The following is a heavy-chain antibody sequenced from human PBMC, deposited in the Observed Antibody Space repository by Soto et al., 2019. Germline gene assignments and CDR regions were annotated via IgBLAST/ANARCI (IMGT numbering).Heavy chain of an antibody. D-gene: IGHD3-22*01. CDR1: GFTFSSYG. CDR2: ISYDGSNK. CDR3: AKDNYYDSSGYSGSYYYYGMDV. V-gene: IGHV3-30*18. J-gene: IGHJ6*02. Sequence: ESGGGVVQPGRSLRLSCAASGFTFSSYGMHWVRQAPGKGLEWVAVISYDGSNKYYADSVKGRFTISRDNSKNTLYLQMNSLRAEDTAVYYCAKDNYYDSSGYSGSYYYYGMDVWGQGTTVTVSS.